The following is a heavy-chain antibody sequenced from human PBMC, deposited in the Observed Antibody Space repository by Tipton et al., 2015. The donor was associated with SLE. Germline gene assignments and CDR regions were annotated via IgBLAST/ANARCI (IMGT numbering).Heavy chain of an antibody. Sequence: TLSLTCTVSGGSISSYYWNWIRQPPGKGLEWIGYIYTSGSTNYNPSLKSRVTMSVDTSKNQFSLKLSSVTAADTAVYYCARGTVVGSLDYWGQGTLVTVSS. V-gene: IGHV4-4*09. CDR2: IYTSGST. D-gene: IGHD2-2*01. CDR3: ARGTVVGSLDY. CDR1: GGSISSYY. J-gene: IGHJ4*02.